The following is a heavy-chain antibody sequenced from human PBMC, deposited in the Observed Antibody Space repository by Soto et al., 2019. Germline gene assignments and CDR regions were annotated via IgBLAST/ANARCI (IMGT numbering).Heavy chain of an antibody. J-gene: IGHJ4*02. V-gene: IGHV3-30*18. CDR2: ISYDGSNK. Sequence: GGSLRLSCAASGFTFSSYGMHWVRQAPGKGLEWVAVISYDGSNKYYADSVKGRFTISRDNSKNTLYLQMNSLRAEDTAVYYCAKDPRAAAGTSGYYFDYWGQGTLVTVSS. CDR3: AKDPRAAAGTSGYYFDY. D-gene: IGHD6-13*01. CDR1: GFTFSSYG.